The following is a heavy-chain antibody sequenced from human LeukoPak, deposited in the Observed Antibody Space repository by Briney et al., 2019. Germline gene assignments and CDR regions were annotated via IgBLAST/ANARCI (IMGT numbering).Heavy chain of an antibody. CDR2: ISSSSYI. Sequence: GGSLRLSCAASGFTFSSYSMNWVRQAPGKGLEWVSSISSSSYIYYADSVKGRFTISRDNAKNSLYLQMNSLRAEDTAVYYCARDYGDYTSYYYYMDVWGKGTTVTVSS. D-gene: IGHD4-17*01. CDR1: GFTFSSYS. CDR3: ARDYGDYTSYYYYMDV. J-gene: IGHJ6*03. V-gene: IGHV3-21*01.